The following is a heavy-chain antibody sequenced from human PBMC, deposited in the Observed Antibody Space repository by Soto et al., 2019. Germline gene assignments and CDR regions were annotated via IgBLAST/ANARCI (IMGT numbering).Heavy chain of an antibody. CDR2: ITASNGNA. J-gene: IGHJ6*02. V-gene: IGHV1-18*01. CDR1: GYTFTNYG. Sequence: QVQLVQSGPEVKNPGASLKVSCKASGYTFTNYGITWVRQAPGQGHEWMGWITASNGNANYAREIQGRLTLTRDTSTNTASMELRSLRSDDTAVYYCARGASCSSTSCYDNFHYGLAVWGQGTTVIVSS. CDR3: ARGASCSSTSCYDNFHYGLAV. D-gene: IGHD2-2*01.